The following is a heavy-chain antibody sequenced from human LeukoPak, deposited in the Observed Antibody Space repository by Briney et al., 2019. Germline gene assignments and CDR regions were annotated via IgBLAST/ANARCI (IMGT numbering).Heavy chain of an antibody. V-gene: IGHV3-30*04. CDR1: GFTLSSYA. CDR3: AREHRSSGWYQYFDY. Sequence: GRSLRLSCAASGFTLSSYAMHWVRQAPGKGLEWVAVISYDGSNKYYADSVKGRFTISRDNSKNTLYLRMNSLRAEDTAVYYCAREHRSSGWYQYFDYWGQGTLVTVSS. CDR2: ISYDGSNK. J-gene: IGHJ4*02. D-gene: IGHD6-19*01.